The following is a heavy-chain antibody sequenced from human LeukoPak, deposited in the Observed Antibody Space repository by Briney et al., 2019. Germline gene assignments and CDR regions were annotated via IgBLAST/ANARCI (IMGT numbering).Heavy chain of an antibody. CDR1: GFTVSSNY. CDR3: ARVPLSGSYIDY. Sequence: GGSLRPSCTASGFTVSSNYMSWVRQAPGKGLEWVSVIYSGGSTYYADSVKGRFTISRDNSKNTLYLQMNSLRAEDTAVYYCARVPLSGSYIDYWGQGTLVTVSS. CDR2: IYSGGST. J-gene: IGHJ4*02. V-gene: IGHV3-53*01. D-gene: IGHD1-26*01.